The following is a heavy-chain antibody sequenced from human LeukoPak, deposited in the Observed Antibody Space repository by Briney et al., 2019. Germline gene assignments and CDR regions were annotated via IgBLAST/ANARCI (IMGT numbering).Heavy chain of an antibody. V-gene: IGHV3-23*01. CDR3: AEISKDSSGWYS. J-gene: IGHJ4*02. D-gene: IGHD6-19*01. CDR2: INGSGGST. Sequence: GGSLRLSCAASGFTFSSYAMSWVRQAPGKGLEWVSAINGSGGSTYYADSVKGRFTISRDNSKNTLYLQMNSLRAEDTAVYYCAEISKDSSGWYSWGQGTLVTVSS. CDR1: GFTFSSYA.